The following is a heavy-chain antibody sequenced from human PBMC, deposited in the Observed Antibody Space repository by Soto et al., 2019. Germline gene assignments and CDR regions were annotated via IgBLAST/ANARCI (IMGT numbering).Heavy chain of an antibody. D-gene: IGHD6-25*01. J-gene: IGHJ4*02. CDR3: AKDGGRAYFDY. CDR2: ISYDGSNK. V-gene: IGHV3-30*18. Sequence: GGSLRLSCAASGFTFSSYGMHWVRQAPGKGLEWVAVISYDGSNKYYADSVKGRFTISRDNPKNTLYLQMNSLRAEDTAVYYCAKDGGRAYFDYWGQGTLVTVSS. CDR1: GFTFSSYG.